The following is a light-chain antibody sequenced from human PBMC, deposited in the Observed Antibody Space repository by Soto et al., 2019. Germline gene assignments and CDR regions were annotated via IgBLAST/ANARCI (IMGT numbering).Light chain of an antibody. Sequence: DIQLTQSPSSLSASVGDKVTITCRASQSIRSYLNWVQQKPGKAPKLLIYDASSLQTGVPSRFSGSGSGTDFTLTISRLEPEDFAVYYCQQYGTFGQGTRLEIK. J-gene: IGKJ5*01. CDR1: QSIRSY. CDR2: DAS. V-gene: IGKV1-39*01. CDR3: QQYGT.